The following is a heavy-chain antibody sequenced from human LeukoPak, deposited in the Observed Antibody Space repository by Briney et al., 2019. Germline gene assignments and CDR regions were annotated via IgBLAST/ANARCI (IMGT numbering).Heavy chain of an antibody. V-gene: IGHV3-7*03. Sequence: GGSLRLSCAASGFTFSSYWMSWVRQAPGKGLEWVANIKQDGSEKYYVDSVKGRFTISRDNAKNSLYLQMNSLRADDTAVYYCARETWIMYYYGSGSYQDAFDIWGQGTMVTVSS. J-gene: IGHJ3*02. CDR2: IKQDGSEK. CDR3: ARETWIMYYYGSGSYQDAFDI. CDR1: GFTFSSYW. D-gene: IGHD3-10*01.